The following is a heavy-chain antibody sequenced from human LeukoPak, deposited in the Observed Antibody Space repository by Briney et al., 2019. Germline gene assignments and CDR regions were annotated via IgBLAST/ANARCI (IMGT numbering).Heavy chain of an antibody. V-gene: IGHV3-23*01. Sequence: QTGGSLRLSCAASGFTFSSYAMSWVRQAPGKGLEWVSAISGSGGSTYYADSVKGRFTISRDNSKNTLYLQMNSLRAEDTAVYYCAKEGRCSSTSCYSHVDYRGQGTLVTVSS. CDR1: GFTFSSYA. CDR3: AKEGRCSSTSCYSHVDY. J-gene: IGHJ4*02. CDR2: ISGSGGST. D-gene: IGHD2-2*01.